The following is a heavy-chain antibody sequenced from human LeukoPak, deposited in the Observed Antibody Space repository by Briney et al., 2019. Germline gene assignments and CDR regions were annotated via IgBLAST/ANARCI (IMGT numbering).Heavy chain of an antibody. CDR3: ARGHCTNAVCRTFDY. Sequence: ASVKVSCKASGYTFTGYYIHWVRQAPGQGLELMGWINADNGGTRYAEKFQGRVTMTRDMSISTAYMELSRLTSDDPALYYCARGHCTNAVCRTFDYWGQGTLVTVSS. V-gene: IGHV1-2*02. J-gene: IGHJ4*02. D-gene: IGHD2-8*01. CDR1: GYTFTGYY. CDR2: INADNGGT.